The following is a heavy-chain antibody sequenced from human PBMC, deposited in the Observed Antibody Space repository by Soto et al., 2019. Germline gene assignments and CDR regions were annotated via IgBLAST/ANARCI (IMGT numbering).Heavy chain of an antibody. J-gene: IGHJ4*02. V-gene: IGHV3-48*02. CDR1: GFTFSNYN. D-gene: IGHD3-22*01. Sequence: EVQLVESGGGLVQPGGSLRLSCAATGFTFSNYNMNWVRQAPAKGLERVSSISSSSSTIYYADSVKGRFTISRDNAKNSLDLQMNSLRDEDTAVYYCASRYYYDSSGYYYPYYYWGQGTLVTVSS. CDR2: ISSSSSTI. CDR3: ASRYYYDSSGYYYPYYY.